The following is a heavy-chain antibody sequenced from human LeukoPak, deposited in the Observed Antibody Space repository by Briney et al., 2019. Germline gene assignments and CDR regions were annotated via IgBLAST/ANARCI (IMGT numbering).Heavy chain of an antibody. CDR2: IRGNADTT. CDR1: GFIFSNYG. Sequence: GGSLRLSCAASGFIFSNYGMSWVRQAPGKGLEWVSGIRGNADTTYYADSVKGRFSIFRDNSKNMLYLQMNSLRVEDTAVYYCARGGIVVVTARTMLFYGWFDPWGQGTLVTVSS. V-gene: IGHV3-23*01. D-gene: IGHD2-21*02. CDR3: ARGGIVVVTARTMLFYGWFDP. J-gene: IGHJ5*02.